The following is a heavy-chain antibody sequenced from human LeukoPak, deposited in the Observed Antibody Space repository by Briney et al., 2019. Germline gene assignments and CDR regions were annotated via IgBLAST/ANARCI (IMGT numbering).Heavy chain of an antibody. CDR3: ARRHGGIDAFDI. J-gene: IGHJ3*02. V-gene: IGHV3-21*01. D-gene: IGHD4-23*01. CDR1: GFIFTSYA. Sequence: GRSLRLSCAASGFIFTSYAMHWVRQAPGKGLEWVSSISSSSSYIYYADSVKGRFTISRDNAKNSLYLQMNSLRAEDTAVYYCARRHGGIDAFDIWGQGTMVTVSS. CDR2: ISSSSSYI.